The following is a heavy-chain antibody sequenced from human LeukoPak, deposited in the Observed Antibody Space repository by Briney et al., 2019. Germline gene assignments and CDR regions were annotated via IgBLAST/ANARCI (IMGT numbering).Heavy chain of an antibody. CDR2: VSYDGANQ. CDR1: EFTLRGLA. D-gene: IGHD6-13*01. V-gene: IGHV3-30-3*01. CDR3: AREGKFSSTWYPLDY. Sequence: PGGSLRLSCAASEFTLRGLAMYWVRQAPGKGLEWVAFVSYDGANQYYADSVRGRFTISRDISTNTLYLQMNSLRAEDTAVYYCAREGKFSSTWYPLDYWGQGTLVTVSS. J-gene: IGHJ4*02.